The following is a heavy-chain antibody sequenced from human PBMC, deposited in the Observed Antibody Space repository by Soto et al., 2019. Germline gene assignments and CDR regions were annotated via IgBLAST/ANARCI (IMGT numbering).Heavy chain of an antibody. CDR3: AKGRGGSGSLTTRGDF. CDR2: ISGGGDTT. CDR1: GFTFNNYA. V-gene: IGHV3-23*01. Sequence: EVQLLESGGGLVQPGGSLRLSCAASGFTFNNYAMTWVRQAPGKGLEWVSAISGGGDTTSYADSVKGRFTVSRDGSKNTLYLQMSSLRAEDTALYYCAKGRGGSGSLTTRGDFWGQGTLVTVSS. D-gene: IGHD3-10*01. J-gene: IGHJ4*02.